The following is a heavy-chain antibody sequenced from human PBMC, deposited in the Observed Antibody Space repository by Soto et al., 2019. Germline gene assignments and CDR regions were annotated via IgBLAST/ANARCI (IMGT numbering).Heavy chain of an antibody. J-gene: IGHJ6*03. CDR3: ARDNVVVVASISTAAYYYYYMDV. CDR1: GFTFSSYW. V-gene: IGHV3-7*01. Sequence: GGSLRLSCAASGFTFSSYWMSWVRQAPGKGLEWVANIKQDGSEKYYVDSVKGRFTISRDNAKNSLYLQMNSLRAEDTAVYYCARDNVVVVASISTAAYYYYYMDVWGKGTTVTVSS. D-gene: IGHD2-15*01. CDR2: IKQDGSEK.